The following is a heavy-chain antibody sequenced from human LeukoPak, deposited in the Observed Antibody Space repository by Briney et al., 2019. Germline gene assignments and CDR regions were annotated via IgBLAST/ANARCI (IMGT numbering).Heavy chain of an antibody. V-gene: IGHV3-7*05. CDR3: TRLLPSSHHFFDS. CDR1: GFTFSSYW. CDR2: IKQDGSEK. J-gene: IGHJ4*02. D-gene: IGHD6-6*01. Sequence: GGSLRLSCAASGFTFSSYWMSWVRQAPGKGLEWVANIKQDGSEKYYVDSVKGRFTISRDNFENTLFLQMDSLRAEDTAVYYCTRLLPSSHHFFDSWGQGALVTVSS.